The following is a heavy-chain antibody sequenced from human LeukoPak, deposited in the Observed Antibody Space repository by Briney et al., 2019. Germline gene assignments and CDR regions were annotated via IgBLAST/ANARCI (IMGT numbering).Heavy chain of an antibody. CDR2: IWYDGRNT. D-gene: IGHD5/OR15-5a*01. J-gene: IGHJ4*02. CDR3: ARDRSTTHFDY. Sequence: TGGCLRLSCAASGFTVSVYGMHWVRQAPGKGLEWVAMIWYDGRNTYYADSVKGRFTISRDNSKNTLFLQMDSLRAEDTAVYYCARDRSTTHFDYWGQGTLVTVSS. V-gene: IGHV3-33*01. CDR1: GFTVSVYG.